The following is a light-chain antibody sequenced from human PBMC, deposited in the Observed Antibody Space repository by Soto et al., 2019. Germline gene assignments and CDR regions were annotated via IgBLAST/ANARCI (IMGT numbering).Light chain of an antibody. CDR2: GAS. Sequence: EIVLTQSPGTLSLSPGERATLSCRASQSVSSSYLAWYQQKPGQAPRLLIYGASSRATGIPDRFSGSGSGTDLTLTISRLEPEDLEVYYCQQYGSSPLTFGGGTKVESK. V-gene: IGKV3-20*01. J-gene: IGKJ4*01. CDR3: QQYGSSPLT. CDR1: QSVSSSY.